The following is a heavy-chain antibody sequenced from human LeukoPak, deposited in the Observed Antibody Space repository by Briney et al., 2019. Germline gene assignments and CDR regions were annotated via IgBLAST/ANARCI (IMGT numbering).Heavy chain of an antibody. CDR2: ITPIFGTA. CDR1: GGTFNNYA. D-gene: IGHD5-18*01. Sequence: SVKVSCKGSGGTFNNYAINWLRQAPGQGLEWMGGITPIFGTANYVQKFQGRVTITADKSTSTAFMELSSLRSEDTAIYYCARASSDDTAMATPFAYWGQGTLVTVSS. CDR3: ARASSDDTAMATPFAY. J-gene: IGHJ4*02. V-gene: IGHV1-69*06.